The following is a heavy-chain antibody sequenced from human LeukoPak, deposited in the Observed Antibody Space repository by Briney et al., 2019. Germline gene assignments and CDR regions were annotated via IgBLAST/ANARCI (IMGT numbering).Heavy chain of an antibody. D-gene: IGHD3-22*01. CDR3: ARDGGYYYDSSGYPGSWFDP. CDR2: IYYSGST. V-gene: IGHV4-59*01. CDR1: GGSISSYY. Sequence: KSSETLSLTCTVSGGSISSYYWSWIRQPPGKGLEWIGYIYYSGSTNYNPSLKSRVTISVDTSKNQFSLKLSSVTAADTAVYYCARDGGYYYDSSGYPGSWFDPWGQGTLVTVSS. J-gene: IGHJ5*02.